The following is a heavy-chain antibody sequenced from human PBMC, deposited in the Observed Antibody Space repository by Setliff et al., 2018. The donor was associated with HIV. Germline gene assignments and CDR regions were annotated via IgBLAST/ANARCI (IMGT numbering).Heavy chain of an antibody. Sequence: GASVKVSCKASGYMFGPYGFSWVRQVPGQRPEWMGWITDDNRDTHSARNFQGRITLTTDISSTTAYMELGSLTSDDTAVYYCVRDEKRAAGGTLYYFDLWGQGTLVTV. CDR1: GYMFGPYG. V-gene: IGHV1-18*01. CDR2: ITDDNRDT. J-gene: IGHJ4*02. CDR3: VRDEKRAAGGTLYYFDL. D-gene: IGHD1-1*01.